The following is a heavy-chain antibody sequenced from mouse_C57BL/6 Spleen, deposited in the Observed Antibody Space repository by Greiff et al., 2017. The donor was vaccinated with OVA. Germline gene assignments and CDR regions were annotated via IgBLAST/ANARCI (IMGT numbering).Heavy chain of an antibody. Sequence: EVKLQQSGPELVKPGASVKISCKASGYTFTDYYMNWVKQSHGKSLEWIGDINPNNGGTSYNQKCKGKATLTVDKSSSTAYMELRSLTSEDSAVYYCARGTTVAFDYWGQGTTLTVSS. CDR3: ARGTTVAFDY. D-gene: IGHD1-1*01. CDR2: INPNNGGT. J-gene: IGHJ2*01. V-gene: IGHV1-26*01. CDR1: GYTFTDYY.